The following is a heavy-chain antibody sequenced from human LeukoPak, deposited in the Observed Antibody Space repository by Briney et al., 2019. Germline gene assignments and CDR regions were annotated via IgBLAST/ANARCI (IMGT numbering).Heavy chain of an antibody. CDR2: INPNSGGT. CDR1: GYTFTGYY. V-gene: IGHV1-2*02. D-gene: IGHD6-19*01. J-gene: IGHJ4*02. Sequence: ASVKVSCKASGYTFTGYYMHWVRQAPGQGLEWMGWINPNSGGTNYAQKFQGRVTMTRDTSISTAYMELSRLRSDDTAVYYCASISSSGWFDYFDYWGQGTLVTVSS. CDR3: ASISSSGWFDYFDY.